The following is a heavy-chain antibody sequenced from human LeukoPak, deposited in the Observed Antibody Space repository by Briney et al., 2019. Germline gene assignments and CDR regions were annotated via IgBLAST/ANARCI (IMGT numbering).Heavy chain of an antibody. Sequence: PSDTLSLTCTVSGGSISPYYWSWIRQPPGKGLEWIGYVHYRGTTNYNPALKSRITMSVDTSKNQLSLKLTSVTPSDTAVFYCAREGHAYEQISDNWFDPWGQGTLVTVSS. J-gene: IGHJ5*02. CDR2: VHYRGTT. CDR1: GGSISPYY. CDR3: AREGHAYEQISDNWFDP. D-gene: IGHD5-12*01. V-gene: IGHV4-59*12.